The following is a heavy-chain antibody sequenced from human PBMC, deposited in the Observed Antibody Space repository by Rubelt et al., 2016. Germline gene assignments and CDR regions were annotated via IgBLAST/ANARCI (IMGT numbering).Heavy chain of an antibody. Sequence: QVQLQHWGAGLLKPSETLSLTCAVYGGSFSGYYWSWIRQPPGKGLEWIGEINHSGSTNYNPSLKSRVTISVDTSKNQSSLSLGSGTAADTAVYYCASQGYSSGWSAEYFQHWGQGTLVTVSS. CDR2: INHSGST. CDR1: GGSFSGYY. J-gene: IGHJ1*01. CDR3: ASQGYSSGWSAEYFQH. V-gene: IGHV4-34*01. D-gene: IGHD6-19*01.